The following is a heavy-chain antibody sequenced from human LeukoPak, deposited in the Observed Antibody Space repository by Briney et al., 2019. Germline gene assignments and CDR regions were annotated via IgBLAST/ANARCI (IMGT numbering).Heavy chain of an antibody. CDR3: TTYWWFGESLSTDV. V-gene: IGHV3-15*01. D-gene: IGHD3-10*01. J-gene: IGHJ6*04. CDR1: GFTFRNAY. Sequence: GGSLRLSCAASGFTFRNAYMNWVRQAPGKGLEWVGRIRSKSDAGTTDYAAPVKGRFTISRDDSKNMVHLQMNSLKAEDTAMYYCTTYWWFGESLSTDVWGKGTTVTVSS. CDR2: IRSKSDAGTT.